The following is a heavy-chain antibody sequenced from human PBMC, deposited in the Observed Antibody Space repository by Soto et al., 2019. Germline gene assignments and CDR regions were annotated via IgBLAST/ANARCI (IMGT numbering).Heavy chain of an antibody. CDR3: AKKGDSSGWYGLPNGMDV. Sequence: HPGGSLRLSCAASGFTFSSYAMSWVRQAPGKGLEWVSAISGSGGSTYYADSVKGRFTISRDNSKNTLYLQMNSLRAEDTAVYYCAKKGDSSGWYGLPNGMDVWGQGTTVTVSS. CDR1: GFTFSSYA. V-gene: IGHV3-23*01. J-gene: IGHJ6*02. D-gene: IGHD6-19*01. CDR2: ISGSGGST.